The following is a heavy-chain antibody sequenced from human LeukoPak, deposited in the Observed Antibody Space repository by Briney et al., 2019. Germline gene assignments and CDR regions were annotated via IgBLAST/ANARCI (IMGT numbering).Heavy chain of an antibody. V-gene: IGHV4-34*01. Sequence: PSETLSLTCTVSGGSISGYYWSWIRQPPGKGLEWIGEINHSGSTNYNPSLKSRVTISVDTSKNQFSLKLSSVTAADTAVYYCARGPVTLPYYYYGMDVWGQGTTVTVSS. D-gene: IGHD2-21*02. CDR1: GGSISGYY. J-gene: IGHJ6*02. CDR2: INHSGST. CDR3: ARGPVTLPYYYYGMDV.